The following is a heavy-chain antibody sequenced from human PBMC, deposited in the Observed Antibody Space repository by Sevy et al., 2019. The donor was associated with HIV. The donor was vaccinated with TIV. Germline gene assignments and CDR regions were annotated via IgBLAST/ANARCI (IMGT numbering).Heavy chain of an antibody. CDR2: INHSGST. V-gene: IGHV4-34*01. D-gene: IGHD3-10*01. J-gene: IGHJ4*02. Sequence: SETLSLTCAVYGGSFSGYYWSWIRQPPGKGLEWIGEINHSGSTNYNPSLKSRVTISVDTSKNQFSLKLSSVTAADTAVYYCARHPLWFGESKYAFDYWGQGTLVTVSS. CDR3: ARHPLWFGESKYAFDY. CDR1: GGSFSGYY.